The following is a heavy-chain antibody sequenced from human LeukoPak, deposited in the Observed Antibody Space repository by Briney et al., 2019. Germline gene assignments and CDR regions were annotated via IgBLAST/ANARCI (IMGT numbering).Heavy chain of an antibody. CDR1: GFIVNTYY. Sequence: GGSLRLSCAVSGFIVNTYYMSWVRQAPGKGLEWVSIISGSGGSTYYADSVKGRFTISRDNSKNTLFLQMNSLRAEDTAIYYCAKRVSDYSYNGFDPWGQGTLVTVSS. CDR3: AKRVSDYSYNGFDP. CDR2: ISGSGGST. V-gene: IGHV3-23*01. D-gene: IGHD4-11*01. J-gene: IGHJ5*02.